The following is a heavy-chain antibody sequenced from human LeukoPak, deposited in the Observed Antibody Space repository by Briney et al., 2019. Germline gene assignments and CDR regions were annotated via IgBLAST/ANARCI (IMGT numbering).Heavy chain of an antibody. CDR1: GFTFSSYT. V-gene: IGHV3-21*01. CDR3: ARDPTPRYCSGGSCYTHYGMDV. J-gene: IGHJ6*02. CDR2: ISSSSSYI. Sequence: GGSLRLSCAASGFTFSSYTMNWVRRAPGKGLEWVSSISSSSSYIYYANSVKGRLTISRDNAKNSLYLQMNSLRAEDTAVYYCARDPTPRYCSGGSCYTHYGMDVWGQGTTVTVSS. D-gene: IGHD2-15*01.